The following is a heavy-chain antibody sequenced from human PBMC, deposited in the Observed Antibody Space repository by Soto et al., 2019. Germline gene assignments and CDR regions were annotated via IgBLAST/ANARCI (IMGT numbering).Heavy chain of an antibody. D-gene: IGHD4-17*01. J-gene: IGHJ4*02. CDR1: GFNFRKYG. Sequence: EAKLLEAGGGLVHPGGSLRLSCAASGFNFRKYGMSWVRQAPGKGLEWLSAIVGIGDTAYYADSVRGRFTISRDNSKNTLYLQLNDLGAEDTAIYYCAKDYDYGDSLPFDYWGQGTLVTVSS. CDR2: IVGIGDTA. CDR3: AKDYDYGDSLPFDY. V-gene: IGHV3-23*01.